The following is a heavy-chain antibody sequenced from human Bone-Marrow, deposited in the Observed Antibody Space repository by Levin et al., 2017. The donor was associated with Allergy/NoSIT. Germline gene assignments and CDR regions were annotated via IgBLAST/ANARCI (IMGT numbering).Heavy chain of an antibody. Sequence: ESLKISCTVSGGSVSGTTYYWSWIRQSPGKRLEWIGYIYHTGSASYNPSLESRGTISIDTSKNVFSLQLRSVTAADSAVYYCARDLGAPDFGGHDSDVWGQGTTVTVSS. CDR2: IYHTGSA. CDR3: ARDLGAPDFGGHDSDV. V-gene: IGHV4-61*01. D-gene: IGHD3-16*01. CDR1: GGSVSGTTYY. J-gene: IGHJ6*02.